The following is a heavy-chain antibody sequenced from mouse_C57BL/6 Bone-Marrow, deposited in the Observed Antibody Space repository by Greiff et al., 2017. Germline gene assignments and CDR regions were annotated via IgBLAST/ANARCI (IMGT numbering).Heavy chain of an antibody. CDR3: ARRESNCPFDY. D-gene: IGHD2-5*01. J-gene: IGHJ2*01. V-gene: IGHV1-18*01. CDR2: ISPNNGGT. CDR1: GYTLTDYN. Sequence: EVQLQQSGPELVKPGASVKIPCKASGYTLTDYNMDWVKQSPGKSLEWIGDISPNNGGTNYNQKFTVKATLTVDKSSSTAYMALRILTSEATEVYYCARRESNCPFDYGGQGTTLTVSA.